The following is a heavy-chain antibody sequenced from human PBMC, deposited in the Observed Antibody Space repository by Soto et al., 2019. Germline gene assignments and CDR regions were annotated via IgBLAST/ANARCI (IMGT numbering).Heavy chain of an antibody. CDR1: GYTFTSYD. D-gene: IGHD6-13*01. Sequence: QVQLVQSGAEVKKPGASVKVSCKASGYTFTSYDINWVRQATGQGLEWMGWMNPTRGNTGYAKKFQGRVAMTRNTSISTAYMEVSSLRSEDTAVYYCARCHGVAAGTTDFDYWGQGTLVTVSP. V-gene: IGHV1-8*01. CDR3: ARCHGVAAGTTDFDY. J-gene: IGHJ4*02. CDR2: MNPTRGNT.